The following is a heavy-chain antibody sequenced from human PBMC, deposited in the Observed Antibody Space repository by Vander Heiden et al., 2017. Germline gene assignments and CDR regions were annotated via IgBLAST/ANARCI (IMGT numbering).Heavy chain of an antibody. CDR2: TRNKANSYTT. V-gene: IGHV3-72*01. Sequence: EVQLVESGGGLVQPGASLRLSCAASGSTFSDHYMDWVRQAAGKGLEWVGRTRNKANSYTTEYAASVKGRFTISRDDSKNSLYLQMNSLKTEDTAVYYCARLQNDYWGQGTLVTVSS. CDR1: GSTFSDHY. D-gene: IGHD4-4*01. CDR3: ARLQNDY. J-gene: IGHJ4*02.